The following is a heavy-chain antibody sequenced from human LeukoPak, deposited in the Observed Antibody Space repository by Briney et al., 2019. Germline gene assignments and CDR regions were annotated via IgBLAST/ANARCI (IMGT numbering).Heavy chain of an antibody. J-gene: IGHJ4*02. D-gene: IGHD3-22*01. Sequence: SGGSLRLSCAASGFTFSSYAMSWVRQAPGKGLEWVSAISGSGGSTYYADSVKGRFAISRDNSKSTLYLQMNSLRAEDTAVYYCAKASTMIVGYYFDYWGQGTLVTVSS. CDR1: GFTFSSYA. CDR2: ISGSGGST. CDR3: AKASTMIVGYYFDY. V-gene: IGHV3-23*01.